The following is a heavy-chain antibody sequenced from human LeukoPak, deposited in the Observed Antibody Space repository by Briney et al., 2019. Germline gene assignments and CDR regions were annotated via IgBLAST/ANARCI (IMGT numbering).Heavy chain of an antibody. CDR1: GFIFSSFT. D-gene: IGHD4-11*01. V-gene: IGHV3-21*01. CDR2: ISSDSKSI. Sequence: GGSLRLSCAASGFIFSSFTMNWVRQAPGKGLEWVSSISSDSKSIYYADSVKGRFTISRDNAKNSLYLQMNSLRAEDTAVYYCARDRITTSEIDYWGQGTLVTVSS. CDR3: ARDRITTSEIDY. J-gene: IGHJ4*02.